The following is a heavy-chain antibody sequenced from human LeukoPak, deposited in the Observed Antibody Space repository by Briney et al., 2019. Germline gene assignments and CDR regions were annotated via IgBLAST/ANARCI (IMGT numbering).Heavy chain of an antibody. Sequence: SETLSLTCTVSGGSINGYYWSRVRQPPGKGLEWIGYIYYRGSTNYNPSLKSRVTMSVDTSKNQFSLKLSSVTAADTAVYYCARYDSSGPQYFQYWGQGTLVTVSS. CDR3: ARYDSSGPQYFQY. CDR1: GGSINGYY. D-gene: IGHD3-22*01. J-gene: IGHJ1*01. V-gene: IGHV4-59*01. CDR2: IYYRGST.